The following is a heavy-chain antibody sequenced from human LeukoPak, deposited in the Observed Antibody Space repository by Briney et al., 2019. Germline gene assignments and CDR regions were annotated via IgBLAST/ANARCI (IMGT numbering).Heavy chain of an antibody. D-gene: IGHD6-13*01. CDR2: ISSSSSYI. CDR3: ATLGYSRAIHAFDI. V-gene: IGHV3-21*04. CDR1: GFTFSSYS. J-gene: IGHJ3*02. Sequence: GGSLRLSCAASGFTFSSYSMNWVRQAPGKGLEWVSSISSSSSYIYYADSVKGRFTISRDNSKNTLYLQMNSLRAEDTAVYYCATLGYSRAIHAFDIWGQGTMVTVSS.